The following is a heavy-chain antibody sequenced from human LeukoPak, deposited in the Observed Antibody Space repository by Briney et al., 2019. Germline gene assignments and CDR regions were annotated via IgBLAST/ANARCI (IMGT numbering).Heavy chain of an antibody. J-gene: IGHJ4*02. D-gene: IGHD3-16*01. CDR2: IKQDGSEK. CDR3: AKGGGIWGTAGY. Sequence: PGGSLRLSCATSAFTFSDYWMSWVRQTPGKGLEWVANIKQDGSEKYYVDSVKGRFTISRDNAKNSLYLQMNSLRAEDTAVYYCAKGGGIWGTAGYWGQGTLVTVSS. V-gene: IGHV3-7*01. CDR1: AFTFSDYW.